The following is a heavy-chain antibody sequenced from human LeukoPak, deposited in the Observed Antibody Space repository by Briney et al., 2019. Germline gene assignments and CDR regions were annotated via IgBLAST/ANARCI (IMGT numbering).Heavy chain of an antibody. CDR1: GFTFSRYA. CDR3: GKDRYGSGSYGYFDY. D-gene: IGHD3-10*01. CDR2: ISDSGGST. V-gene: IGHV3-23*01. J-gene: IGHJ4*02. Sequence: GGSLRLSCAASGFTFSRYAMSWVRQAPGKGLEWVSSISDSGGSTYYGDSVKGRFTFSRDNSKKTLYLQMNSLRAEDTAVYYCGKDRYGSGSYGYFDYWGQGTLVTVSS.